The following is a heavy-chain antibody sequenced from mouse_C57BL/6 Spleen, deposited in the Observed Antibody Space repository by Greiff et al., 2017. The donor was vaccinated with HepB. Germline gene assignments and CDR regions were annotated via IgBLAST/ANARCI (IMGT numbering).Heavy chain of an antibody. CDR1: GYTFTSYW. CDR3: ARKYYYAMDY. Sequence: QVQLQQPGAELVMPGASVKLSCKASGYTFTSYWMHWVKQRPGQGLEWIGEIDPSDSYTNYNQKFKGKSTLTVDKSSSTADMQLSSLTSEDSAVYYCARKYYYAMDYWGQGTSVTVSS. CDR2: IDPSDSYT. V-gene: IGHV1-69*01. J-gene: IGHJ4*01.